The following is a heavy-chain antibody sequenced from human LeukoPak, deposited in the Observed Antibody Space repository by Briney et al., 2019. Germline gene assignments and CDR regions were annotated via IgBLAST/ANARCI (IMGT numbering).Heavy chain of an antibody. V-gene: IGHV3-21*01. CDR3: ARDASHGDYLDY. J-gene: IGHJ4*02. CDR1: GFTFSSYS. D-gene: IGHD4-17*01. Sequence: GGSLRLSCAASGFTFSSYSMNWIRQAPGKGLEWVSSISSSSSFIFYADSLKGRFTISRDNAMNSLYLQMNSLRAEDTAVYYCARDASHGDYLDYWGQGTLVTVSS. CDR2: ISSSSSFI.